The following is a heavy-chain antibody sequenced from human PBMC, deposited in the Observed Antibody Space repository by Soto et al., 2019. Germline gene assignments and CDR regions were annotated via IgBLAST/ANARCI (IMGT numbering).Heavy chain of an antibody. CDR2: ISSSSSYI. Sequence: EVQLVESGGGLVKPGGSLRLSCAASGFTFSSNSMNWVRQAPGKGLEWVSSISSSSSYIYYADSVKGRFTISRDNAKNSLYLQMNSLRAEDTAVYYCARDAGTTPISYWGQGTLVTVSS. J-gene: IGHJ4*02. D-gene: IGHD4-17*01. V-gene: IGHV3-21*01. CDR3: ARDAGTTPISY. CDR1: GFTFSSNS.